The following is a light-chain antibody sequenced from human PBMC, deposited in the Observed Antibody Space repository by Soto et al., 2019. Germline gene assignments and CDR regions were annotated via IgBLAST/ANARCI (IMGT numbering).Light chain of an antibody. J-gene: IGKJ5*01. CDR1: QSLSRSS. Sequence: ETVLTQSPGTLSLSPGDRATLSCRASQSLSRSSLAWYQQKPGRAPRLLIYGASSRATGIPDRFSGSGSGTDFTLTISRLEPEDFAVYFCQQYNNWPFSFGQGTRLAIK. CDR3: QQYNNWPFS. CDR2: GAS. V-gene: IGKV3-20*01.